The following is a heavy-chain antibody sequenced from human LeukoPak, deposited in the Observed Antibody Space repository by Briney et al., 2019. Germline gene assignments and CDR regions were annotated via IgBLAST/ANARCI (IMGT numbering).Heavy chain of an antibody. CDR1: GFTFSDYY. Sequence: GGSLRLSCAASGFTFSDYYMSWIRQAPGKGLEWVSNISSSGSTIYYADSVKGRFTISRDNAKNSLYLQMNSLRAEDTAVYYCARGVWGALGYYYGMDVWGQGTTVAVSS. CDR3: ARGVWGALGYYYGMDV. CDR2: ISSSGSTI. V-gene: IGHV3-11*01. J-gene: IGHJ6*02. D-gene: IGHD7-27*01.